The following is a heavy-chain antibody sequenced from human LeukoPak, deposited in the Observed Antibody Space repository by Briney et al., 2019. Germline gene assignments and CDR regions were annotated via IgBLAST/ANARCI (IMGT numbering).Heavy chain of an antibody. CDR2: ISSNGDNT. CDR3: AKDQEAMVLYWFDP. D-gene: IGHD5-18*01. Sequence: GGSLRLSCSVSGFTFSTYVMHWVRQAPGKGLEYVSAISSNGDNTYYADSVKGRFTISRDNSKNTLYLQMSSLRADDTAVYYCAKDQEAMVLYWFDPWGQGTLVTVSS. CDR1: GFTFSTYV. V-gene: IGHV3-64D*06. J-gene: IGHJ5*02.